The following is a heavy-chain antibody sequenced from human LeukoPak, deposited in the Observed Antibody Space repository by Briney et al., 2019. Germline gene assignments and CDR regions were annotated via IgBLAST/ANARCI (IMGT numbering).Heavy chain of an antibody. CDR1: GFSFSTYC. CDR3: ARDEPHDY. Sequence: PGGSLRLSCAASGFSFSTYCMHWVRQAPGKGPMWVSRICPDGTVTNYADSVKARFSISRDNARNTVYLQMNSLRAEDTAVYYCARDEPHDYWGQGTLVTVSS. J-gene: IGHJ4*02. CDR2: ICPDGTVT. V-gene: IGHV3-74*01.